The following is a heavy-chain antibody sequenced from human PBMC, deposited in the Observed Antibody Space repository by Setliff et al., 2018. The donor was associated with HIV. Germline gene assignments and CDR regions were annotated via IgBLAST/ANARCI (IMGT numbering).Heavy chain of an antibody. D-gene: IGHD3-22*01. J-gene: IGHJ4*02. CDR2: IYNSGST. CDR3: ARAPYYDYRGLAVYYFDY. CDR1: GGSISSGGFY. Sequence: SETLSLTCNVSGGSISSGGFYWNWIRQHPGKGLEWIGYIYNSGSTYYSPSLQSRLTTSVDTSKNQLSLKLTSVTAADTAVYYCARAPYYDYRGLAVYYFDYWGQGTLVTVSS. V-gene: IGHV4-31*03.